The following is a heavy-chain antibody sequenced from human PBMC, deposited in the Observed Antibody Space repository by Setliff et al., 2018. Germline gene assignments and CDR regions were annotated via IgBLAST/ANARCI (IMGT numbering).Heavy chain of an antibody. V-gene: IGHV3-30*02. CDR3: AKTAKPFYYYMDV. CDR1: GFTFSSYG. J-gene: IGHJ6*03. D-gene: IGHD2-21*02. CDR2: IHYDGSYE. Sequence: PGGSLRLSCAASGFTFSSYGMHWVRQAPGKGLEWVTIIHYDGSYEYYADSVKGRFTISRDNSKNTLYLQMNSLRAEDTAVYYCAKTAKPFYYYMDVWGEGTTVTVSS.